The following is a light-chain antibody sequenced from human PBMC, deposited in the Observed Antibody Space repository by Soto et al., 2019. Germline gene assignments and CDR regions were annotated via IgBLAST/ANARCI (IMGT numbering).Light chain of an antibody. CDR2: DAS. CDR3: QQRSNWPSIT. CDR1: QSVSSN. V-gene: IGKV3-11*01. Sequence: EIVLTQSPATLSVSPGERSTLSCRASQSVSSNLAWYQQKPGQAPRLLIYDASNRATGIPARFSGSGSGTDFTLTINSLEPEDFAVYYCQQRSNWPSITVGPGTKVDIK. J-gene: IGKJ1*01.